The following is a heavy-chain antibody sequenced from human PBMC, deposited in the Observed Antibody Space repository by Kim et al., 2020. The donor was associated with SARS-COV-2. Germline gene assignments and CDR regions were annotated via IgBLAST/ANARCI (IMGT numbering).Heavy chain of an antibody. CDR1: SGSISSGNYY. Sequence: SETLSLTCTVSSGSISSGNYYWSWIRQHPGKGLEWIGYISYSGSTYYNPSLKSRITISVDTSKNQFSLKLSSVTAADTAMYYCAREERYFDWLLGGKNWFDPWGQGTLVTVSS. CDR3: AREERYFDWLLGGKNWFDP. V-gene: IGHV4-31*03. CDR2: ISYSGST. J-gene: IGHJ5*02. D-gene: IGHD3-9*01.